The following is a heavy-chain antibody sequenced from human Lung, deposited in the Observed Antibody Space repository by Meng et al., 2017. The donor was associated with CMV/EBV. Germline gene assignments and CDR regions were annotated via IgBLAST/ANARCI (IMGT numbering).Heavy chain of an antibody. CDR1: GYSFTSYW. V-gene: IGHV5-51*01. J-gene: IGHJ5*02. CDR2: IYPGDSDT. CDR3: ARQYDTRTWDNWFDP. Sequence: GGSLRLXCKGSGYSFTSYWIAWVRQMPGKGLEWMGIIYPGDSDTTYSPSFQGQVTISADNSISTTYLQWSSLRASDTAMYYCARQYDTRTWDNWFDPWGRGTLVTVSS. D-gene: IGHD3-22*01.